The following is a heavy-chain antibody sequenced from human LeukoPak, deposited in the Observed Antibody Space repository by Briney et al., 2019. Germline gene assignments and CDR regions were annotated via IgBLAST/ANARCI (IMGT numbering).Heavy chain of an antibody. D-gene: IGHD2-2*02. CDR3: ARSASLYTLFYDY. Sequence: PSETLSLTCTVSAGSISSSTYYWGWIRQPPGKGLDWIGSIYYGGSTYYNPSFKSRVTISVDTSKNQLSLKLTSVTAADTAVYFCARSASLYTLFYDYWAREPWSPSPQ. CDR1: AGSISSSTYY. V-gene: IGHV4-39*07. CDR2: IYYGGST. J-gene: IGHJ4*02.